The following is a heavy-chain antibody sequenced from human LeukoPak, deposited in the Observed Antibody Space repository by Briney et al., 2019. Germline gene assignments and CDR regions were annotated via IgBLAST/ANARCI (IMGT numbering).Heavy chain of an antibody. CDR3: ARVLCRTSCLNWFDP. CDR2: INHSGST. V-gene: IGHV4-34*01. J-gene: IGHJ5*02. Sequence: PSETLSLTCAVYGGSFSGYYWSWIRQPPGKGLEWIGEINHSGSTNYNPSLKSRVTISVDTSKNQFSLKLSSVTAADTAVYYCARVLCRTSCLNWFDPWGQGTLVTVSS. CDR1: GGSFSGYY. D-gene: IGHD2-2*01.